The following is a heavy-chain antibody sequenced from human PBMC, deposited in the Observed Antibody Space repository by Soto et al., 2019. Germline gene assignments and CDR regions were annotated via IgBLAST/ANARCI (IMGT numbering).Heavy chain of an antibody. D-gene: IGHD3-10*01. CDR2: IYPGDSDT. CDR1: GYSFTSFW. Sequence: GESLKTSCKGSGYSFTSFWIDWVRQMPGKGLEWMGIIYPGDSDTRYSPSFQGQVTISVDKSISTAYLQWSSLKASDTAMYYCARVAGSGSYSQRYYYYGLDVWGQGTTVTVSS. V-gene: IGHV5-51*01. CDR3: ARVAGSGSYSQRYYYYGLDV. J-gene: IGHJ6*02.